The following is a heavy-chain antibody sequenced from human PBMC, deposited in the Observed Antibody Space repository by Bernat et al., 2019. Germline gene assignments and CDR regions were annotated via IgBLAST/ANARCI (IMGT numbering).Heavy chain of an antibody. Sequence: QVQLVESGGGVVQPGRSLRLSCAASGFTFSSYGMHWVRQAPGKGLEWVAVIWYDGSNKYYADSVKDRFTISRDNSKNTLYLQMNSPRAEDTAVYYCARDRTTMVRGVTYAYYYGMDVWGQGTTVTVSS. CDR3: ARDRTTMVRGVTYAYYYGMDV. V-gene: IGHV3-33*01. D-gene: IGHD3-10*01. CDR2: IWYDGSNK. CDR1: GFTFSSYG. J-gene: IGHJ6*02.